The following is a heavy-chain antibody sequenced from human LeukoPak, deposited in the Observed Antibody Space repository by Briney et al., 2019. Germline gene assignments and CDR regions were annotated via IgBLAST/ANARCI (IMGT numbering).Heavy chain of an antibody. CDR3: ARGIAVAGTIAY. Sequence: SETLSLTCTVSGGSISSSSYYWSWIRQPPGKGLEWIGYIYHSGSTYYNPSLKSRVTISVDRSKNQFSLKLSSVTAADTAVYYCARGIAVAGTIAYWGQGTLVTVSS. V-gene: IGHV4-30-2*01. D-gene: IGHD6-19*01. J-gene: IGHJ4*02. CDR1: GGSISSSSYY. CDR2: IYHSGST.